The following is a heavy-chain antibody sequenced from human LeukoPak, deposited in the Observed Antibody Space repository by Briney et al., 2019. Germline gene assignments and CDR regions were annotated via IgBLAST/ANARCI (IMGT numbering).Heavy chain of an antibody. CDR2: IYYLGST. D-gene: IGHD3-10*01. V-gene: IGHV4-59*01. CDR1: GGSISSYY. Sequence: SETLSLTCTVSGGSISSYYWSWIRQPPGKGLEWVGHIYYLGSTNYNPSLKSRVTILIDTSKNSFSLKLNSVIAADTAVYYCARDRPGSYWYFDLWGRCTLVTVSS. CDR3: ARDRPGSYWYFDL. J-gene: IGHJ2*01.